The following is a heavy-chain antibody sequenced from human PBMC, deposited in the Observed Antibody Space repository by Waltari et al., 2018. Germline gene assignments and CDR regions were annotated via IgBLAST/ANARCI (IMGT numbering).Heavy chain of an antibody. D-gene: IGHD3-22*01. Sequence: QLQLQESGPGLVKPSETLSLTCTVSGGSISSSSYYWGWIRQTPGKGLEWIGIIHYSGSTYYNPSLKMRVTISVDTSKNQFSLKLSSVTAADTAVYYCARDYYDSSGPLGYFQHWGQGTLVTVSS. CDR3: ARDYYDSSGPLGYFQH. CDR2: IHYSGST. J-gene: IGHJ1*01. V-gene: IGHV4-39*07. CDR1: GGSISSSSYY.